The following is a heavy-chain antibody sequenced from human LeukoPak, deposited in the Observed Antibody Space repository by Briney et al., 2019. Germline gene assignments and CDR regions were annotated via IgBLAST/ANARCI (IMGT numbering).Heavy chain of an antibody. V-gene: IGHV3-23*01. D-gene: IGHD1-26*01. J-gene: IGHJ4*02. CDR2: ISDSGRST. CDR1: GFTFSSYT. Sequence: GGSLRLSCAASGFTFSSYTMSWVRQAPGKGQEWVSSISDSGRSTHYADSVKGRFTISRDNSKNTLYLQMNSLRAEDTAVYYCAKGVFSGSPDWGQGTLVTVSS. CDR3: AKGVFSGSPD.